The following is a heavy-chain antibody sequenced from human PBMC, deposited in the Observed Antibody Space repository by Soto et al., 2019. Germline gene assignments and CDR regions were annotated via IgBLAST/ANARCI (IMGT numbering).Heavy chain of an antibody. Sequence: SVKVSCKASGSTFSSYAISWVRQAPGQGLEWMGGIIPIFGTANYAQKFQGRVTITADESTSTAYMELSSLRSEDTAVYYCARGGYSGYDLDSDAFDIWGQGTMVTVSS. D-gene: IGHD5-12*01. CDR3: ARGGYSGYDLDSDAFDI. CDR1: GSTFSSYA. CDR2: IIPIFGTA. V-gene: IGHV1-69*13. J-gene: IGHJ3*02.